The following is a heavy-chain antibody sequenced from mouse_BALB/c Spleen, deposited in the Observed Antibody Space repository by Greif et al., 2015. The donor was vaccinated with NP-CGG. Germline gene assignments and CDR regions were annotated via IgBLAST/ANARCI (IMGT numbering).Heavy chain of an antibody. V-gene: IGHV14-3*02. CDR3: GSCVWGDGVGH. Sequence: VQLQQPGAELVKPGTSVKLSCTASAFNIKDTYMHWVKQRPEQGLEWIGRIVPTNVNTKYDPKFQGKATITADTSSNTACRELGGLRSGEGAGWWGGSCVWGDGVGHWGRGTSLAVS. CDR2: IVPTNVNT. CDR1: AFNIKDTY. D-gene: IGHD1-1*01. J-gene: IGHJ2*03.